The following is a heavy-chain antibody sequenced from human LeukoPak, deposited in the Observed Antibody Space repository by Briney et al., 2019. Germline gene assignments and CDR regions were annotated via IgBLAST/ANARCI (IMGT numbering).Heavy chain of an antibody. Sequence: PGGSLRLSCAASGFTFSSYSMNWVRQAPGKGLEWVSSISSSSSYIYYADSVKGRFTISRDNAKNSLYLQMNSLRAEDTAVYYCARDTPSLNYDSSGYYYVGAFDIWGQGTMVTVSS. CDR1: GFTFSSYS. CDR3: ARDTPSLNYDSSGYYYVGAFDI. J-gene: IGHJ3*02. V-gene: IGHV3-21*01. CDR2: ISSSSSYI. D-gene: IGHD3-22*01.